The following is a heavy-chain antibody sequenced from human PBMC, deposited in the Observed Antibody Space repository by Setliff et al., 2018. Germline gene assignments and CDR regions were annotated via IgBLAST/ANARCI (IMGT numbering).Heavy chain of an antibody. V-gene: IGHV3-33*01. CDR2: IWNDGSSK. Sequence: GSLRLSCVASGFTFSNYGMHWVRQAPGKGLEWVALIWNDGSSKFYGDSVKGRFTISRDNSKNTLYPQMDSLRAEDTAVYYCARNWVTAQHYYYGMDVWGQGTTVTVSS. J-gene: IGHJ6*02. CDR1: GFTFSNYG. CDR3: ARNWVTAQHYYYGMDV. D-gene: IGHD2-21*02.